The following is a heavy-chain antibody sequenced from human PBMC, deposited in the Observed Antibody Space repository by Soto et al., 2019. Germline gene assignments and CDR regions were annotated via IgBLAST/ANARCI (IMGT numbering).Heavy chain of an antibody. CDR1: GFTFRIYS. D-gene: IGHD3-16*01. J-gene: IGHJ3*02. V-gene: IGHV3-33*01. Sequence: PGGSVRLSXAASGFTFRIYSMHWVRQSPGKGLEWVAVMWYDGTNKYYGESVKGRFTISRDNSENTLYLQMNSLRVEDTAVYYCARDATFGTKGGSFDIWGHGTLVTVSS. CDR2: MWYDGTNK. CDR3: ARDATFGTKGGSFDI.